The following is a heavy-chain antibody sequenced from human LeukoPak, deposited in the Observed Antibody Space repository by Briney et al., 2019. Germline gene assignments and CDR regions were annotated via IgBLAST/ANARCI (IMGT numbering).Heavy chain of an antibody. Sequence: SETLSLTCAVYGGSFSGYYWSWIRQPPGKGLEWIGEINHRGSTNYNPSLKSRVTISVDTSKNQFSLKLSSVTAADTAVYYCTRGSIAYYYMDVWGKGTTVTISS. V-gene: IGHV4-34*01. CDR2: INHRGST. J-gene: IGHJ6*03. CDR3: TRGSIAYYYMDV. D-gene: IGHD3-22*01. CDR1: GGSFSGYY.